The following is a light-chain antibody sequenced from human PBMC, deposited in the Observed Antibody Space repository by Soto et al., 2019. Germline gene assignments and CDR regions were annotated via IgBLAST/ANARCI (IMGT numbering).Light chain of an antibody. V-gene: IGKV1-5*01. CDR2: DAS. J-gene: IGKJ1*01. Sequence: DIQMTQSPSSLSSSVGDRVTITCRASQSISSYLNWYQQKPGKAPKLLIYDASSLESGVQSRFSGSGSGTEFTLTISSLQPDDFATYYCKQYSSHSTCGQGTKVDIK. CDR1: QSISSY. CDR3: KQYSSHST.